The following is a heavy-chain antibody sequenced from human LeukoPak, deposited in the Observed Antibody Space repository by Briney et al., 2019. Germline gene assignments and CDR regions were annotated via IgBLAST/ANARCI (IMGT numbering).Heavy chain of an antibody. V-gene: IGHV3-23*01. CDR1: GFTFSSYA. Sequence: PGGSLRLSCAASGFTFSSYAMSWVRQAPGKGLEWVSAISGSGGSTYYADSVKGRFTISRDNAKNSLYLQMNSLRAEDTAVYYCARLSGFSWFDPWGQGTLVTVSS. CDR3: ARLSGFSWFDP. D-gene: IGHD3-10*01. J-gene: IGHJ5*02. CDR2: ISGSGGST.